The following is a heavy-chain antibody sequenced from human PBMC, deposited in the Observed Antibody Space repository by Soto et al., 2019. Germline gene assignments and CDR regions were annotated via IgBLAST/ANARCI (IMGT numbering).Heavy chain of an antibody. J-gene: IGHJ4*02. D-gene: IGHD2-2*01. V-gene: IGHV3-15*01. CDR3: TTATSSYCSSTSCHRR. CDR1: GFTFSNAG. Sequence: PGGSLRISCAASGFTFSNAGMSWVRQAPGKGLEWVGRIKSKTDGGTTDYAAPVKGRFTISRDDSKNTLYLQMNSLKTEDTAVYYCTTATSSYCSSTSCHRRWGQGTLVTVSS. CDR2: IKSKTDGGTT.